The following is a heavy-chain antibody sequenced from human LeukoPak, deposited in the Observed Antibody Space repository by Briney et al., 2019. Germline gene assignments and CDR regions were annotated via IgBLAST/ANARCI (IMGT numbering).Heavy chain of an antibody. D-gene: IGHD3-22*01. CDR2: ISSSGSTI. J-gene: IGHJ6*02. CDR1: GFTFSSYE. Sequence: GGSLRLSCAASGFTFSSYEMNRVRQAPGKGLEWVSYISSSGSTIYYADSMKGRFTISRDNAKNSLYLQMNSLRAEDTAVYYCARDRIHYDSSGDYYYYGMDVWGQGTTVTVSS. V-gene: IGHV3-48*03. CDR3: ARDRIHYDSSGDYYYYGMDV.